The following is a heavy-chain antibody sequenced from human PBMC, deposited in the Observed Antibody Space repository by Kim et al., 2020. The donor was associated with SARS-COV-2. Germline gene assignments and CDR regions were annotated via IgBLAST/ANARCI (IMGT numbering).Heavy chain of an antibody. D-gene: IGHD3-10*01. V-gene: IGHV3-13*01. CDR3: AREYYYGSGDNAFDI. Sequence: GSVKGRFTISRENAKNSLYLQRNSLRAGDTSVYYCAREYYYGSGDNAFDIWGQGTMVTVSS. J-gene: IGHJ3*02.